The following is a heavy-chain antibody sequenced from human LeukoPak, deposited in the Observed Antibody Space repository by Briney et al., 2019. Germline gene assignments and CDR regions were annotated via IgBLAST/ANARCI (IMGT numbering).Heavy chain of an antibody. V-gene: IGHV1-2*02. Sequence: ASVKVSCKASGYTFTGYYMHWVRQAPGQGLEWMGWINPNSGGTNYAQKFQGRVTMTRDTSISTAYMELSRLRSDDTAVYYCARDDIAVAGVDYWPQGTLVSVSS. CDR3: ARDDIAVAGVDY. J-gene: IGHJ4*02. CDR2: INPNSGGT. D-gene: IGHD6-19*01. CDR1: GYTFTGYY.